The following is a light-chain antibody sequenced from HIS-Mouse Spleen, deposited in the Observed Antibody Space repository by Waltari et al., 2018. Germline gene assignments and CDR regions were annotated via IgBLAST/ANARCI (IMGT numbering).Light chain of an antibody. J-gene: IGLJ2*01. Sequence: SYELTQPPSVSVSPGQTARITCSGDALPTQYAYWYQQKPGQAPVLVIYKDSGRPSGIPERFSGSSSGTTVTLTISGVQAEDEADYYCQSADSSGTYVVFGGGTKLTVL. CDR3: QSADSSGTYVV. V-gene: IGLV3-25*03. CDR2: KDS. CDR1: ALPTQY.